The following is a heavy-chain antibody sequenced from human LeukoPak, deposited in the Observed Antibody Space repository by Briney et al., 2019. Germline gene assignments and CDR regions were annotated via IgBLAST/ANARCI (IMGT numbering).Heavy chain of an antibody. D-gene: IGHD2-15*01. Sequence: PGGSLRLSCAASGFTFSSYWMSWVRQAPGKGLEWVANIKQDGSEKYYVDSVEGRSTISRDNAKNSLYLQMNSLRAEDTAVYYCARGIGYCSGGSCYPFDYWGQGTLVTVSS. CDR2: IKQDGSEK. V-gene: IGHV3-7*03. CDR1: GFTFSSYW. J-gene: IGHJ4*02. CDR3: ARGIGYCSGGSCYPFDY.